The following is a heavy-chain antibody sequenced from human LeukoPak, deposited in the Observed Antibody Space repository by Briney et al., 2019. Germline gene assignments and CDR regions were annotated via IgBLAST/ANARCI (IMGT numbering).Heavy chain of an antibody. D-gene: IGHD3-22*01. CDR1: GYTFTGYY. CDR2: INPNSGGT. Sequence: ASVKVSCKASGYTFTGYYMHWVRQAPGQGLEWMGRINPNSGGTNYAQKFQGWVTMTRDTSISTAYMELSRLRSDDTAVYYCARDRISGLLQKGTLGYWGQGTLVTVSS. J-gene: IGHJ4*02. V-gene: IGHV1-2*04. CDR3: ARDRISGLLQKGTLGY.